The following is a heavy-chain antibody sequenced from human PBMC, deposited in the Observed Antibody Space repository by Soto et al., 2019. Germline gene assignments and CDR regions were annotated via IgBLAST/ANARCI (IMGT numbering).Heavy chain of an antibody. J-gene: IGHJ3*02. Sequence: GESLTISCKGSGYSFTSDWIGRVRHIPGKGLEWMGIIYPGDSDTRYSPSFQGQVTISADKSISTAYLQWSSLKASDTAMYYCARGCGGDCYSEAFDIWGQGTMVTVSS. CDR2: IYPGDSDT. CDR1: GYSFTSDW. CDR3: ARGCGGDCYSEAFDI. D-gene: IGHD2-21*02. V-gene: IGHV5-51*01.